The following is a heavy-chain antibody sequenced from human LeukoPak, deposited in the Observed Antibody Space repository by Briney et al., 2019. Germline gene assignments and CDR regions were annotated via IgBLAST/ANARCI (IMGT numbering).Heavy chain of an antibody. CDR2: ISGYNGNT. CDR1: GYSFTDYG. V-gene: IGHV1-18*01. J-gene: IGHJ6*03. CDR3: ARGIVGGSWYLLGYYYYMDV. Sequence: ASVKVSCKASGYSFTDYGISWVRQAPGQGLEWMGWISGYNGNTNYGQKFQGRVTMTTDTSTSTAYMEVRSLRSDDTAVYYCARGIVGGSWYLLGYYYYMDVWGKGTTVTVSS. D-gene: IGHD6-13*01.